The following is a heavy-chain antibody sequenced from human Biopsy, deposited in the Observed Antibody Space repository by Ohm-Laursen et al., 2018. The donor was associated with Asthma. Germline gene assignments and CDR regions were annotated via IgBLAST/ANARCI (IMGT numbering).Heavy chain of an antibody. D-gene: IGHD5-12*01. CDR3: AKRRGYSGHNNDY. CDR1: GFMFRSFG. CDR2: ISYDGNHK. V-gene: IGHV3-30*18. Sequence: SLRLSCSAPGFMFRSFGMHWVRQAPGKGLEWVAVISYDGNHKFYEDSVKGRFTISRDNSKNTLYLQMNSLRTEDTAVYYCAKRRGYSGHNNDYWGQGTLVIVSS. J-gene: IGHJ4*02.